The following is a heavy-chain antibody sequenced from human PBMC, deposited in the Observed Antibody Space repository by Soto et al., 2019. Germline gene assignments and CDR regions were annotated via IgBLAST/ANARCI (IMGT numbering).Heavy chain of an antibody. V-gene: IGHV3-23*01. CDR2: ITGSGRST. J-gene: IGHJ4*02. D-gene: IGHD5-12*01. CDR3: AKLLSGYDFKDF. CDR1: GFTFSSYT. Sequence: GGSLRLSCAASGFTFSSYTIHWVRQAPGKGLEWVSAITGSGRSTYYADSVRGRSIISRDNVKNILYLQMNSLSADDTAVYYCAKLLSGYDFKDFWGQGTLVTVSS.